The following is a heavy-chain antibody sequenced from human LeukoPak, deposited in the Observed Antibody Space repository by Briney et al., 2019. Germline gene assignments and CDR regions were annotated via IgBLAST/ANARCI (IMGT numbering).Heavy chain of an antibody. CDR2: INHSGST. J-gene: IGHJ4*02. D-gene: IGHD6-19*01. CDR3: ANIAVAGTR. Sequence: SETLSLTCAVYGGSFSGYYWSWIRQPPGKGLEWIGEINHSGSTNYNPSLKSRVTISVDTSKNQFSLKLSSVTAADTAVYYCANIAVAGTRWGQGTLVTVSS. V-gene: IGHV4-34*01. CDR1: GGSFSGYY.